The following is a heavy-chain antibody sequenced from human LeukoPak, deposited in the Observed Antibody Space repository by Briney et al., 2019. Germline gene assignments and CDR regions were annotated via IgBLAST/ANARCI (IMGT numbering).Heavy chain of an antibody. CDR2: IIPIFGTA. Sequence: AASVKVSCKASGGTFSSYAISWVRQAPGQGLEWMGGIIPIFGTANYAQKFQGRVTITADESTSTAYMELSSLRSEDTGVYYCARATGYSSGWGLYYFDYWGQGTLVTVSS. CDR1: GGTFSSYA. D-gene: IGHD6-19*01. V-gene: IGHV1-69*13. J-gene: IGHJ4*02. CDR3: ARATGYSSGWGLYYFDY.